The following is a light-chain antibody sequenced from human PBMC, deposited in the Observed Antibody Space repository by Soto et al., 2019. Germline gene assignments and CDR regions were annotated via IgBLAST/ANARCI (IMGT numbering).Light chain of an antibody. CDR1: QSVSSSY. V-gene: IGKV3-20*01. CDR3: QQYGSSPYT. Sequence: EIVLTQSPGTLSLSPGERATLSCRASQSVSSSYLAWYQQKPGQAPRLPIYGASSRATGIPDRFSGSGSGTDFTLTISRLEPEDFAVYYCQQYGSSPYTFGQGTKVDIK. J-gene: IGKJ2*01. CDR2: GAS.